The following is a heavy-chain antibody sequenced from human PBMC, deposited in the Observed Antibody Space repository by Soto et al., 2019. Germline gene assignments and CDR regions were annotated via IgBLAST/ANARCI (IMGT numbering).Heavy chain of an antibody. CDR3: ARGGGSPYHDHEFDY. D-gene: IGHD2-2*01. CDR2: IYYRGTT. V-gene: IGHV4-59*11. J-gene: IGHJ4*02. CDR1: GVSTSNHY. Sequence: QVQLQESGPGLVKPSETLSLTCSVSGVSTSNHYWTWIRKPPGQGPEWIGCIYYRGTTNYNASFNSRVTXSXXXSXYQFSLKLTSVTTADTAVYYCARGGGSPYHDHEFDYWGQGILVTVSS.